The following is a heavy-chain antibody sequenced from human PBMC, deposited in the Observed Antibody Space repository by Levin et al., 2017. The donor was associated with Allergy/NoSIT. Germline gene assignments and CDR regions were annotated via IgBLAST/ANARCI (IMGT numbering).Heavy chain of an antibody. V-gene: IGHV4-59*01. D-gene: IGHD5-12*01. CDR3: ARDPAVARVVHAFDI. Sequence: SSETLSLTCTVSDGSISNFYWHWIRQTPGKGLEWIGYVDHTGNTNYHSSLQSRVSISIDMSKNLFSLNMHSVTQASTAIYYCARDPAVARVVHAFDIWGQGTKVSVSS. CDR2: VDHTGNT. CDR1: DGSISNFY. J-gene: IGHJ3*02.